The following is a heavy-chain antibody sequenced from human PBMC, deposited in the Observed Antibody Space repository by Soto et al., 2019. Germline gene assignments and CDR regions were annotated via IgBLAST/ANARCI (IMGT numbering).Heavy chain of an antibody. CDR2: ISYDGSNK. CDR3: ARDSVGYCTNGVCYPFIDY. V-gene: IGHV3-30-3*01. D-gene: IGHD2-8*01. Sequence: GGSLRLSCAASGFTFSSYAMHWVRQAPGKGLEWVAVISYDGSNKYYADSVKGRFTISRDNSKNTLYLQMNSLRAEDTAVYYCARDSVGYCTNGVCYPFIDYWGQGTLVTVSS. CDR1: GFTFSSYA. J-gene: IGHJ4*02.